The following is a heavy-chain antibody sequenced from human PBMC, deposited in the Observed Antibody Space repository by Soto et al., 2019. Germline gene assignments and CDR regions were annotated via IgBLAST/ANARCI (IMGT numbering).Heavy chain of an antibody. D-gene: IGHD2-8*01. Sequence: QVQLVESGGGVVQPGRSLRLSCAASGFTFSSYGLHWVRQATGKGLEWVAVIWYEGSKKYYADSVRGLLAVSRDDSKTAVFLQMNGLRGEDRAVYYCARDSGVRGPEVDYWGQGTLVTVSS. CDR2: IWYEGSKK. V-gene: IGHV3-33*01. J-gene: IGHJ4*02. CDR1: GFTFSSYG. CDR3: ARDSGVRGPEVDY.